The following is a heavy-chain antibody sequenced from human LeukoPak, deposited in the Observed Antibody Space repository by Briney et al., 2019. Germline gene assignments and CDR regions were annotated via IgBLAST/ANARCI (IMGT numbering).Heavy chain of an antibody. Sequence: ASVKVSCKASGYTFTSYYMHWVRQAPGQGLEWMGIINPSGGSTSYGQKFQGRVTMTRDTSTSTVYMELSSLRSEDTAVYYCARGSGITIFGVVKNWFDPWGQGTLVTVSS. D-gene: IGHD3-3*01. J-gene: IGHJ5*02. CDR3: ARGSGITIFGVVKNWFDP. CDR1: GYTFTSYY. V-gene: IGHV1-46*01. CDR2: INPSGGST.